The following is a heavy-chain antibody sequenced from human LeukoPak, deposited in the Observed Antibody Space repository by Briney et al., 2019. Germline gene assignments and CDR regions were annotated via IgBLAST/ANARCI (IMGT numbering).Heavy chain of an antibody. CDR2: IKQDGSEK. Sequence: PGGSLRLSCAASGFIFSSYWMSWVRQAPGKGLEWVANIKQDGSEKYYVDSVKGRFTISRDNAKKSVYVQMNSLRVEDTAVYYCARGYYDLWSGYYSYYYYMDVWGKGTTVTVSS. CDR3: ARGYYDLWSGYYSYYYYMDV. CDR1: GFIFSSYW. D-gene: IGHD3-3*01. V-gene: IGHV3-7*01. J-gene: IGHJ6*03.